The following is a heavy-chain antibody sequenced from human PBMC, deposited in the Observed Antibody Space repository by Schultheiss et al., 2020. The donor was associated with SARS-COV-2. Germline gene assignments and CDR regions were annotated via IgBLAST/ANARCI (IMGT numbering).Heavy chain of an antibody. CDR2: ISYDGSNK. CDR3: AREGMTIRSYPYYYYYYGMDV. J-gene: IGHJ6*02. CDR1: GFTFSSYA. Sequence: GGSLRLSCAASGFTFSSYAMHWVRQAPGKGLEWVAVISYDGSNKYYADSVKGRFTISRDNSKNTLYLQMNSLRAEDTAVYYCAREGMTIRSYPYYYYYYGMDVWGQGTTVTVSS. V-gene: IGHV3-30-3*01. D-gene: IGHD4/OR15-4a*01.